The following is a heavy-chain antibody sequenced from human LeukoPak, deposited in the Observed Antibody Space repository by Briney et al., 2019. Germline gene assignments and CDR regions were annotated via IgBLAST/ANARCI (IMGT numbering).Heavy chain of an antibody. J-gene: IGHJ5*02. CDR3: ARDSISRWFDP. Sequence: GSLRLSCAASGFTVSSNYMSWVRQPPGKGLEWIGEINHSGSTNYNPSLKSRVTISVDTSKNQFSLKLSSVTAADTAVYYCARDSISRWFDPWGQGTLVTVSS. D-gene: IGHD3-3*02. V-gene: IGHV4-34*01. CDR1: GFTVSSNY. CDR2: INHSGST.